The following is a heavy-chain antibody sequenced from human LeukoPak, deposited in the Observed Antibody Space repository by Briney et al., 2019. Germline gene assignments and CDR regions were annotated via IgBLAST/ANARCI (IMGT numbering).Heavy chain of an antibody. D-gene: IGHD3-22*01. J-gene: IGHJ4*02. Sequence: GGSLRLSCAASGFTFGTYAMSWVRQAPGKGLEWVSAISGSGGSTYYADSVKGRFTISRDNSKNTLYLQMNSLRAEDTAVYYCAKGVYYYDSSGYYYTYYSDYWGQGTLVTVSS. CDR1: GFTFGTYA. CDR2: ISGSGGST. V-gene: IGHV3-23*01. CDR3: AKGVYYYDSSGYYYTYYSDY.